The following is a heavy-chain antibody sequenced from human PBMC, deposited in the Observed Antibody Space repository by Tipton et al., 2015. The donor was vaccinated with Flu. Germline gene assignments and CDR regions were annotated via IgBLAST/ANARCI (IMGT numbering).Heavy chain of an antibody. V-gene: IGHV4-4*07. CDR1: GGSLSSFY. CDR2: IYTSGRT. Sequence: TLSLTCTVSGGSLSSFYWSWIRQPAGKGLEWIGRIYTSGRTKYNPSLKSRLSMSVDTSKNQVSLKLTSVTAADTAVYYCARGSGSGTYVIFDFWGQRTLVTVSS. J-gene: IGHJ4*02. D-gene: IGHD3-10*01. CDR3: ARGSGSGTYVIFDF.